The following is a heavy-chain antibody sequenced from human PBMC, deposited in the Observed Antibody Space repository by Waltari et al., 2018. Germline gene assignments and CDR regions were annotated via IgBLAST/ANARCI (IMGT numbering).Heavy chain of an antibody. Sequence: EVQLVQSGAEVKKPGESLKISCKGSGYSFASYWIGWVRQMSGKGLEWMGITYPKDSETIYSPSFQGQVTISVDKSINTAYLQWTSLKASDTAIYYCVRHWGGPVADRGNWFDPWGLGTLVTVSS. CDR3: VRHWGGPVADRGNWFDP. CDR1: GYSFASYW. V-gene: IGHV5-51*01. D-gene: IGHD6-19*01. J-gene: IGHJ5*02. CDR2: TYPKDSET.